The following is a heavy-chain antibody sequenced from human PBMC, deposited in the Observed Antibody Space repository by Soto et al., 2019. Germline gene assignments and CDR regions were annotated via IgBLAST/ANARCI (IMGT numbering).Heavy chain of an antibody. V-gene: IGHV4-28*03. D-gene: IGHD3-22*01. J-gene: IGHJ1*01. CDR2: IYYSGST. CDR3: ARAPQISGYYPEYFQH. CDR1: GYPISSSNW. Sequence: SETLSLTCAVSGYPISSSNWWGWIRQPPGKVLEWIGYIYYSGSTYYNPSLKSRVTMSVDTSKNQFSLKLSSVTAVDTAVYYCARAPQISGYYPEYFQHWGQGTLVTVSS.